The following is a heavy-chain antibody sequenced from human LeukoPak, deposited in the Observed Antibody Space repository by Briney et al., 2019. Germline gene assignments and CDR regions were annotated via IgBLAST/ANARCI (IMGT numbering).Heavy chain of an antibody. D-gene: IGHD2-2*01. J-gene: IGHJ4*02. V-gene: IGHV3-23*01. Sequence: GGSLRLSCAASGFTFSSYAMSWVRQAPGKGLEWVSAIGGIGGSTYYAASVKGRFTISRDNSKNTLYLQMNSLRAEDTAVYYCAKDWDIVVVPAAMQRFDYWGQGTLVTVSS. CDR1: GFTFSSYA. CDR2: IGGIGGST. CDR3: AKDWDIVVVPAAMQRFDY.